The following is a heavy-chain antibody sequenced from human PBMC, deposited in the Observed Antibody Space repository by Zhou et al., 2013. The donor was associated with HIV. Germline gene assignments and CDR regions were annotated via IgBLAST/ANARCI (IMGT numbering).Heavy chain of an antibody. Sequence: VQLVQSGAEVKKPGSSVKVSCKISGYGFSNYAISWVRQAPGQGLEWLGRIVPAVGMTEYAQKFRGRVTFTADKSTITAYMELSSLRSEDTAVYYCATLEYSSSSKEGAADYWGQGTLVTVSS. V-gene: IGHV1-69*04. CDR1: GYGFSNYA. J-gene: IGHJ4*02. CDR3: ATLEYSSSSKEGAADY. CDR2: IVPAVGMT. D-gene: IGHD6-6*01.